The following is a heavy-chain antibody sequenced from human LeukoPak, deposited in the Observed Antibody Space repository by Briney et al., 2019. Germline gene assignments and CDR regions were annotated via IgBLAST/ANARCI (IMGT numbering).Heavy chain of an antibody. Sequence: GGSLRLSCAASGFTFSSYGMSWVRQAPGKGLEWVSAITGSADITYYADSVKGRFTISRDDSKNTLYLQMNSLRAEDTALYYCAKDRVGAILYFDYWGQGTLVTVSS. D-gene: IGHD1-26*01. CDR1: GFTFSSYG. CDR3: AKDRVGAILYFDY. V-gene: IGHV3-23*01. CDR2: ITGSADIT. J-gene: IGHJ4*02.